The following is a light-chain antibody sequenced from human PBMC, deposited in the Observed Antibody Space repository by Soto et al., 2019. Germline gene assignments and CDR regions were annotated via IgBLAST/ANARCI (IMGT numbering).Light chain of an antibody. V-gene: IGLV4-69*01. CDR2: LDSDGSH. CDR1: SGHSSYA. Sequence: QLVLTQSPSASASRGASVKLTCTLSSGHSSYAIAWHQQQPEKGPRYLRKLDSDGSHTKGDAIPDRFSGSSSGAERYLTISSLQSEDEADYYCQTWGTGIHVVFGGGTKVTVL. CDR3: QTWGTGIHVV. J-gene: IGLJ2*01.